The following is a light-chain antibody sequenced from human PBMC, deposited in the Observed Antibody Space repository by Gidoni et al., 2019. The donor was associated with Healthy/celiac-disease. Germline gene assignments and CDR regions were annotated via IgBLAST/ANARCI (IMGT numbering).Light chain of an antibody. V-gene: IGKV1-8*01. CDR2: AAS. J-gene: IGKJ1*01. Sequence: AIRMTQSQSSFSASTGDRVPITCRASQSISSYLAWYQQKPGKAPKLLIYAASTLQSGVPSRFSGSGSGTDFTLTISCLQSEDFATYYCQQYYSYPRTFGQGTKVEIK. CDR3: QQYYSYPRT. CDR1: QSISSY.